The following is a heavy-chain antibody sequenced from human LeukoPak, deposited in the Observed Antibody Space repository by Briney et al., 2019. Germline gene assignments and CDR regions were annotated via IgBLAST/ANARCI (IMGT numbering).Heavy chain of an antibody. CDR2: IKQDGSEK. CDR3: ARDISPLASGIQLY. Sequence: GGSLRLSCAASGFTFSSYRMSWVRQAPGKGLEWVANIKQDGSEKYYVDSVKGRFTISRDNAKNSLYLQMNSLRAEDTAVYYCARDISPLASGIQLYWGQGTLVTVSS. J-gene: IGHJ4*02. V-gene: IGHV3-7*03. D-gene: IGHD5-18*01. CDR1: GFTFSSYR.